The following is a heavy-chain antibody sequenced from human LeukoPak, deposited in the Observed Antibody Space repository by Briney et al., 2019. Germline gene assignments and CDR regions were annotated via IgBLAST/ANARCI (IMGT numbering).Heavy chain of an antibody. J-gene: IGHJ4*02. Sequence: GGSLRLSCAASGFTFSSYWMHWVRQAPGKGLVWVPHINSDGSWTSYADSVKGRFTISKDNAKNTVYLQMNSLRAEDTAVYYCVSFYETYWGRGTLVTVSS. CDR2: INSDGSWT. V-gene: IGHV3-74*01. CDR3: VSFYETY. D-gene: IGHD2/OR15-2a*01. CDR1: GFTFSSYW.